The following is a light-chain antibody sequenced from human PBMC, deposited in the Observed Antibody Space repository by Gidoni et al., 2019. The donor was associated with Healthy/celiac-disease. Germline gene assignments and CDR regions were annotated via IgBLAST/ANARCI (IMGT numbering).Light chain of an antibody. V-gene: IGKV1-6*01. CDR2: AES. CDR1: QGSRND. Sequence: AIQMTQSPSSLSASVRDRDTITCRASQGSRNDLGWYQQKPGKAPKLLIYAESILQGGVPSRFSGSGSGTDFTLTISSLQPEYFATYYCLQDYNYPRTFXXXTKVEIK. J-gene: IGKJ1*01. CDR3: LQDYNYPRT.